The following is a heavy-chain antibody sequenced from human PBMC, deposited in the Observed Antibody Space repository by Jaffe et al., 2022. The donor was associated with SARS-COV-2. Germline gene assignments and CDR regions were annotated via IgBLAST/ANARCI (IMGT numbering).Heavy chain of an antibody. CDR2: IKSKTDGGAT. J-gene: IGHJ4*02. CDR3: TTDLPRIMIFGVVTVGVFDY. Sequence: EVQLVESGGGLVKPGGSLRLSCGASGFPFSNAWMNWVRQAPGKGLEWVGHIKSKTDGGATDYAAPVKGRFTISRDDSENTLYLQMNSLKTEDTAIYYCTTDLPRIMIFGVVTVGVFDYWGQGTLVTVSS. D-gene: IGHD3-3*01. CDR1: GFPFSNAW. V-gene: IGHV3-15*01.